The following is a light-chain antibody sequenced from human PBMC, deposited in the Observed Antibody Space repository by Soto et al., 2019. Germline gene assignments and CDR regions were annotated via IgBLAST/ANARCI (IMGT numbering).Light chain of an antibody. J-gene: IGKJ5*01. V-gene: IGKV1-13*02. CDR2: DVS. CDR1: QDIRGA. CDR3: QQFNSYPVT. Sequence: AIQVTQSPSSLSASVGDRVTITCLASQDIRGALAWYQQKPGKPPKLLIYDVSTLENGVPSRFSGDSSGTQFTLTISSLQPEDFGTYYCQQFNSYPVTFGHGTRLDIK.